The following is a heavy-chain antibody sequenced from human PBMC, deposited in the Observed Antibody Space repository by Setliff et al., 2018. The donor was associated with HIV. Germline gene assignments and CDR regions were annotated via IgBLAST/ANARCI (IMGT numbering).Heavy chain of an antibody. Sequence: PSETLSLTCTVSGGSISSGGYYWSWIRQHPGKGLEWIGYIYYSGSTYYNPSLKSRVTISVDTSKNQFSLKLTSVTAADTAVYYCARLRGDYYYFDYWGQGTLVTVS. J-gene: IGHJ4*02. V-gene: IGHV4-31*03. CDR2: IYYSGST. CDR3: ARLRGDYYYFDY. CDR1: GGSISSGGYY. D-gene: IGHD2-21*02.